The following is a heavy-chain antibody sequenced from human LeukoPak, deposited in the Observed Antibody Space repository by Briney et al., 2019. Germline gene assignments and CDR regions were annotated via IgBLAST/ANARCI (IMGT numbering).Heavy chain of an antibody. CDR3: ARGTVLRFLEWAVALDY. D-gene: IGHD3-3*01. CDR1: GFTVSSNY. Sequence: GGSLRLSCAASGFTVSSNYMSWVRQAPGKGLEWVSVIYSGGSTYYADSVKGRFTISRDNSKNTLYLQMNSLRAEGTAVYYCARGTVLRFLEWAVALDYWGQGTLVTVSS. V-gene: IGHV3-66*02. J-gene: IGHJ4*02. CDR2: IYSGGST.